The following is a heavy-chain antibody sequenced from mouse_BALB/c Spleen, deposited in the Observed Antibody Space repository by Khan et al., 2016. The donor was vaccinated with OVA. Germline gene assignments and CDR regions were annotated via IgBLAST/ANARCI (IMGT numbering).Heavy chain of an antibody. CDR1: GFTFTDYY. CDR2: IRNKAKGYTT. D-gene: IGHD1-1*01. Sequence: EVELVESGGGLVQPGGSLRLSCATSGFTFTDYYMSWVRQPPGKSLEWLGFIRNKAKGYTTEYSAPVKGRFTISRDNSQSIVYLQMNTLRAEDSATYYCAGETVVDVYWYLDVWGAGTTVTVSS. J-gene: IGHJ1*01. CDR3: AGETVVDVYWYLDV. V-gene: IGHV7-3*02.